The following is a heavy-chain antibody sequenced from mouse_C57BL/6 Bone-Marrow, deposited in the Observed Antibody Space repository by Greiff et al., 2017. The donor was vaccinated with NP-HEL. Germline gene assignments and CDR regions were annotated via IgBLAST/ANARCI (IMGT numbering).Heavy chain of an antibody. J-gene: IGHJ3*01. D-gene: IGHD2-4*01. CDR3: ARLLIYYDYDGGRFAY. V-gene: IGHV5-6*01. CDR1: GFTFSSYG. CDR2: ISSGGSYT. Sequence: EVMLVESGGDLVKPGGSLKLSCAASGFTFSSYGMSWVRQTPDKRLEWVATISSGGSYTYYLDSVKGRFTISRDNAKNTLYLQMSSLKSEDTAMYYCARLLIYYDYDGGRFAYWGQGTLVTVSA.